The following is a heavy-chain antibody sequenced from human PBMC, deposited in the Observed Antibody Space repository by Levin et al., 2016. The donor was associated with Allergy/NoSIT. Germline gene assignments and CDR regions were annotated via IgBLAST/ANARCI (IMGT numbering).Heavy chain of an antibody. CDR3: ARDLRIAVPHVSDY. V-gene: IGHV3-21*01. CDR1: GFTFSSYS. Sequence: GESLKISCAASGFTFSSYSMNWVRQAPGKGLEWVSSISSSSSYIYYADSVKGRFTISRDNAKNSLYLQMNSLRAEDTAVYYCARDLRIAVPHVSDYWGQGTLVTVSS. CDR2: ISSSSSYI. J-gene: IGHJ4*02. D-gene: IGHD6-19*01.